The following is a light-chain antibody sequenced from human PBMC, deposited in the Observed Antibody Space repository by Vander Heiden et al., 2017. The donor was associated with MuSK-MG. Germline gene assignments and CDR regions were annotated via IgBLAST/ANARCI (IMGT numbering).Light chain of an antibody. CDR3: TAWDDSLNGHVA. Sequence: QSVLTQPPSASGTPGQRVTISCSGSSSNIGSNTVHWYQQLPGTAPNLLIYKNNQRPSGVPDRFSGSKSGTSASLAISGLQSEDEADYYCTAWDDSLNGHVAFGGGTKLTVL. V-gene: IGLV1-44*01. CDR1: SSNIGSNT. J-gene: IGLJ2*01. CDR2: KNN.